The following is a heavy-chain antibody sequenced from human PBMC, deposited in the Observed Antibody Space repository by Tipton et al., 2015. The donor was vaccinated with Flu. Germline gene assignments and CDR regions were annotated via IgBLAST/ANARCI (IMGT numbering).Heavy chain of an antibody. CDR2: IYPSGST. CDR1: GGSISSSY. V-gene: IGHV4-4*07. Sequence: TLSLTCTVSGGSISSSYWSWVRQPAGKGLEWVGLIYPSGSTNYNPSLKSRVTISVDTSKNQFSLKLSSVTAADTAVYYCARGRGYSYGYFVRYFDLWGRGTLVTVSS. CDR3: ARGRGYSYGYFVRYFDL. D-gene: IGHD5-18*01. J-gene: IGHJ2*01.